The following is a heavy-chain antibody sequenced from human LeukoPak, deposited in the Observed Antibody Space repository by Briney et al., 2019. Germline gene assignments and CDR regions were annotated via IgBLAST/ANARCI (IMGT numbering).Heavy chain of an antibody. D-gene: IGHD2-2*01. CDR3: AREFSDAVDP. V-gene: IGHV4-39*07. J-gene: IGHJ5*02. CDR2: IYYSGST. Sequence: PSETLSLTCTVSGGSISSSSYYWGWIRQPPGKGLEWIGSIYYSGSTYYNPSLKSRVTISVDTSKNQFSLKLSSVTAADTAVYYCAREFSDAVDPWGQGTLVTVSS. CDR1: GGSISSSSYY.